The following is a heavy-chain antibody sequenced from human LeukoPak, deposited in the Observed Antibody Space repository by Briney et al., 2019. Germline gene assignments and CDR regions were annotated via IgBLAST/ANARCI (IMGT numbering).Heavy chain of an antibody. D-gene: IGHD6-19*01. J-gene: IGHJ4*01. V-gene: IGHV3-48*03. CDR2: ISSSGSTI. CDR1: GFIFSAYE. Sequence: GGCLRLSCAGSGFIFSAYEMNWVRQAPGKGLEWVSYISSSGSTIYYADSVKGRFTISRDNAKKSLYLQMNSLRAEDTAVYYCARVYSSGWSYWGHGTLVTVSS. CDR3: ARVYSSGWSY.